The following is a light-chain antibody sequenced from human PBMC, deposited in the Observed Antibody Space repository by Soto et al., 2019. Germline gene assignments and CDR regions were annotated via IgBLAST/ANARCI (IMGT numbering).Light chain of an antibody. J-gene: IGLJ1*01. Sequence: QAVVTQPPSASGTPGQRVTISCSGHSSNIGSKYVYWYQQLPGTAPKLLIYSYNQRPSGVPDRFSGSKSGTSASLAISGLRSEDEADSYCAAWDDSLSGYVFGTGTKLTVL. CDR1: SSNIGSKY. CDR3: AAWDDSLSGYV. CDR2: SYN. V-gene: IGLV1-47*02.